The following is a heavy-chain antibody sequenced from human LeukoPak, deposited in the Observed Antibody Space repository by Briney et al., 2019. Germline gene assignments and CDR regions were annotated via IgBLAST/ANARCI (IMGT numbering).Heavy chain of an antibody. Sequence: GGSLRLSCAVSGFTFSNYAMNWVRQAPGKGLEWVSVISNSGTTHYRDSVKGRVTISRDNSKNTLYLQMNSLRVEDSAVYYCAKVLSKGGGYYLTDFWGQGTLVTVSS. CDR3: AKVLSKGGGYYLTDF. D-gene: IGHD3-22*01. CDR1: GFTFSNYA. J-gene: IGHJ4*02. V-gene: IGHV3-23*03. CDR2: ISNSGTT.